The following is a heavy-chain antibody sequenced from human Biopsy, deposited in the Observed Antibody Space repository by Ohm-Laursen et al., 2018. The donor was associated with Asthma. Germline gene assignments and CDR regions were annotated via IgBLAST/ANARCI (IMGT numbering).Heavy chain of an antibody. D-gene: IGHD3-22*01. Sequence: SLRLSCAASGFTFSSYAMHWVRQAPGKGLEWVAVISYDGSNKYYADSVKGRFTISRDNSKNTLYLQMHSLRAEDTAVYYCAGGDSSNWSHYYFDYWGQGTLVTVSS. CDR1: GFTFSSYA. CDR3: AGGDSSNWSHYYFDY. CDR2: ISYDGSNK. J-gene: IGHJ4*02. V-gene: IGHV3-30*14.